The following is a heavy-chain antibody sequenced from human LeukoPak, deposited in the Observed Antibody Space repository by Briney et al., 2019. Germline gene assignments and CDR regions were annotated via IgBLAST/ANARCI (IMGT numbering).Heavy chain of an antibody. CDR1: GVSISSYD. J-gene: IGHJ5*02. D-gene: IGHD2-15*01. V-gene: IGHV4-59*01. Sequence: SESLSLTCTASGVSISSYDWSWIRQPPGKGLEWIGYIYYSGSNNYNPSLESRVTISVDTSKNQYSLKLSYVTAADMAVYYCARGGRYCSGGSCYPRANWFDPWGQGTLVTVSS. CDR2: IYYSGSN. CDR3: ARGGRYCSGGSCYPRANWFDP.